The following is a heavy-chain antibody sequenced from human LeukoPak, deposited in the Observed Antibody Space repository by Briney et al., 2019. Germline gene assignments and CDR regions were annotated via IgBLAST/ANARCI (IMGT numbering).Heavy chain of an antibody. CDR3: ARQAALDGYNSYWYFDL. CDR2: IYYSGST. CDR1: GGSSSNYY. V-gene: IGHV4-59*01. Sequence: SETLSLTCTVSGGSSSNYYWSWIRQPPGKGLEWIGYIYYSGSTNYNPSLKSRVTISVDTSKNQFSLKLSSMTAADTAVYYCARQAALDGYNSYWYFDLWGRGTLVTVSS. D-gene: IGHD5-24*01. J-gene: IGHJ2*01.